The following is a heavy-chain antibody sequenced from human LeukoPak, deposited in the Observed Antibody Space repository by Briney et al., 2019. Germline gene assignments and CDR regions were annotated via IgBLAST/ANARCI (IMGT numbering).Heavy chain of an antibody. J-gene: IGHJ3*02. CDR1: GFSLSSYW. V-gene: IGHV3-7*01. CDR2: IKQDGSEK. D-gene: IGHD2-2*03. Sequence: PGGSLRLSCAASGFSLSSYWMSWVRQAPGKGREWVANIKQDGSEKYYVDSMKGRFTISRDNAKNSLYLQMNSLRAEDTAVYYSARVLDIVVVPAADDAFDIWGQGTMVTVSS. CDR3: ARVLDIVVVPAADDAFDI.